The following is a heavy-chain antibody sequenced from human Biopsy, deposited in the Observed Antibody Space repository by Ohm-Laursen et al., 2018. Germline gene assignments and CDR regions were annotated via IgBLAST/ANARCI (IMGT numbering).Heavy chain of an antibody. Sequence: GTLSLTCAVYGGSFSGSYWTWIRQPPGKGLEWLGEMSHSGSTNHNPSLKSRVTISMDTSKNQLSLKLTSVTAADTAVYYCARWEVGYSANDLRFDYWGQGTLVTVSS. D-gene: IGHD5-12*01. CDR2: MSHSGST. J-gene: IGHJ4*02. V-gene: IGHV4-34*01. CDR1: GGSFSGSY. CDR3: ARWEVGYSANDLRFDY.